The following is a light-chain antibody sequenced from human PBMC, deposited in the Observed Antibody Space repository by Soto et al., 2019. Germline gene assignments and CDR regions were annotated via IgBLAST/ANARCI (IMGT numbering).Light chain of an antibody. CDR2: GNT. J-gene: IGLJ3*02. V-gene: IGLV1-40*01. CDR3: QSYDSSLGDSV. CDR1: SSNIGAGYD. Sequence: QAVLTQPPSVSGAPGQRVTISCTGSSSNIGAGYDVHWYQQLPGTAPKLLIYGNTTRPSGVPDRFSGSKSGTSASLAITGLQAEHEADYYCQSYDSSLGDSVFGGGTKLTVL.